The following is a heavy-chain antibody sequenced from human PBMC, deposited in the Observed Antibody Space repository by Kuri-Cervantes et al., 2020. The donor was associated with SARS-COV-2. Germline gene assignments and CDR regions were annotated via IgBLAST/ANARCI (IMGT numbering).Heavy chain of an antibody. D-gene: IGHD2-8*02. Sequence: SETLSLTCAVYGGSFSGYYWSWIRQPPGKGLEWIGEINHSGSTNYDPSLKSRVTISVDTSKNQFSLKLSSVTAADTAVYYCARGRILAVLASPDDAFDVWGPGTMVTVSS. CDR1: GGSFSGYY. J-gene: IGHJ3*01. V-gene: IGHV4-34*01. CDR3: ARGRILAVLASPDDAFDV. CDR2: INHSGST.